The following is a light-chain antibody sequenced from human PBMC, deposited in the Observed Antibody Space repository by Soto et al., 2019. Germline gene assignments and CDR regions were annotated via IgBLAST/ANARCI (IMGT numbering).Light chain of an antibody. Sequence: QSALTQPASVSGSPGQSITISCTGTSSDIGGYKYVSWYQHQPGKAPKLLFYGVDNRPSGVSNRFSASKSGNTASLTISGLQAEDEADYYCVSYTSSTTLVFGGGTKLTVL. CDR2: GVD. V-gene: IGLV2-14*03. CDR1: SSDIGGYKY. CDR3: VSYTSSTTLV. J-gene: IGLJ2*01.